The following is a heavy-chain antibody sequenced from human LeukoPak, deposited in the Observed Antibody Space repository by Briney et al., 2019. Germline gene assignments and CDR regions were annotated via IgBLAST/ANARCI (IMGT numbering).Heavy chain of an antibody. CDR2: IYGGDTT. CDR3: ARAEMFDY. CDR1: GFTVSSNY. J-gene: IGHJ4*02. Sequence: PGGPLRLSCAASGFTVSSNYMSWVRQAPGKGLEWVSVIYGGDTTYYADSVKGRFTISRDNSKNTLYLQMNSLRAEDTAVYYCARAEMFDYWGQGTLVTVSS. V-gene: IGHV3-66*01.